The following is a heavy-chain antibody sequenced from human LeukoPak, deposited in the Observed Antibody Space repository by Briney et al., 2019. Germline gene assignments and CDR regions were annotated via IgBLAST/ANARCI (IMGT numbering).Heavy chain of an antibody. CDR2: ISGSGGST. V-gene: IGHV3-23*01. CDR1: GFTFSSYA. CDR3: ARDRGFCSGGSCDNSFDP. D-gene: IGHD2-15*01. J-gene: IGHJ5*02. Sequence: PGGSLRLSCAASGFTFSSYAMSWVRQAPAKGLEWVSTISGSGGSTYYADSVKGRFTISRDNSRNTLSVQMNSLRADDTAVYFCARDRGFCSGGSCDNSFDPWGQGTLVTASS.